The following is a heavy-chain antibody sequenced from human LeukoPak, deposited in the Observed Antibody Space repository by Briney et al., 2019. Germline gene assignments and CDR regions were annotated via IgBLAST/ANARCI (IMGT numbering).Heavy chain of an antibody. CDR3: ARHRYYYRSGSYYGAPYYMDV. V-gene: IGHV4-39*01. CDR1: GGSISSSSYY. J-gene: IGHJ6*03. Sequence: SETLSLTCTVSGGSISSSSYYWGWIRQPPGKGLEWIGSIYYSGSTYYNPSLKSRVTISVDTSKNQFSLKRSSVTAADRAVYYCARHRYYYRSGSYYGAPYYMDVWGKGTTVTISS. D-gene: IGHD3-10*01. CDR2: IYYSGST.